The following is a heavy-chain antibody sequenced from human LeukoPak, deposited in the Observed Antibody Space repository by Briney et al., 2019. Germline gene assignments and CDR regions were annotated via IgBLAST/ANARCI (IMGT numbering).Heavy chain of an antibody. V-gene: IGHV3-33*01. CDR1: GFTFSSYG. Sequence: GGSLRLSCAASGFTFSSYGMHWVRQAPGKGLEWVAVIWYDGGNKYYADSVKGRFTISRDNSKNTLYLQMNSLRAEDTAVYYCATRGRYGGDSEVFVDYWGQGTLVTVSS. CDR3: ATRGRYGGDSEVFVDY. CDR2: IWYDGGNK. J-gene: IGHJ4*02. D-gene: IGHD4-23*01.